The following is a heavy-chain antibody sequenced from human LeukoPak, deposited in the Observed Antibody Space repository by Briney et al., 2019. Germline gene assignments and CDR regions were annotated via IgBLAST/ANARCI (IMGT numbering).Heavy chain of an antibody. V-gene: IGHV5-51*01. D-gene: IGHD5-18*01. J-gene: IGHJ4*02. CDR2: IYPGDSDT. CDR1: GYSFTSYW. CDR3: ARRRRTAPPYYFDY. Sequence: GESLKISCKGSGYSFTSYWLGWVRQMPGKGLEWMGIIYPGDSDTRSSPSFQGQVTISADKSISTAYLQWSSLKAPDTAMYYCARRRRTAPPYYFDYWGQGTLVTVSS.